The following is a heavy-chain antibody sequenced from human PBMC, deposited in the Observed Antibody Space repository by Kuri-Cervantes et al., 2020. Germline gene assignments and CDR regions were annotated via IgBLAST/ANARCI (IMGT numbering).Heavy chain of an antibody. CDR3: TRSRGSGYGC. V-gene: IGHV3-48*04. CDR1: GFTFSSYS. Sequence: GGSLRLSCAASGFTFSSYSMNWVRQAPGKGLEWVSYISSSSRTIYYADSVKGRFTISRDNAKSSLFLQMNSLRAEDTALYYCTRSRGSGYGCWGQGTLVTVSS. CDR2: ISSSSRTI. J-gene: IGHJ4*02. D-gene: IGHD3-22*01.